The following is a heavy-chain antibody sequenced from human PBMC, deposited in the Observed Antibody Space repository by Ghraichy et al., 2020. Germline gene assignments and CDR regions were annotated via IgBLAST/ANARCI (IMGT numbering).Heavy chain of an antibody. CDR3: AKHEGITIFGVLIPFFDH. D-gene: IGHD3-3*01. J-gene: IGHJ4*02. CDR2: ISTSGAIT. Sequence: GGSLRLSCAASGFTFSSYAMSWVRQAPGKGLEWVSAISTSGAITYYADSVKGRFTISRDNSKNTLYLQMNSLRAEDTAVYYCAKHEGITIFGVLIPFFDHWGQGTLVTVSS. CDR1: GFTFSSYA. V-gene: IGHV3-23*01.